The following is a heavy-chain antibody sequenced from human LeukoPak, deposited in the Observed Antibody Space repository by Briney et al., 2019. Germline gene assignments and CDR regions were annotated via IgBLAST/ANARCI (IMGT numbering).Heavy chain of an antibody. CDR3: ARGRGVRGVIIGPYYYYYRDV. CDR2: MNPNSGNT. D-gene: IGHD3-10*01. Sequence: ASVKVSCKASGYTFTSYDINWVRQATGQGLEWMGWMNPNSGNTGYAQKFQGRVTMTRNTSISTAYMELSSLRSEDTAVYYCARGRGVRGVIIGPYYYYYRDVWGKGTTVTISS. V-gene: IGHV1-8*01. CDR1: GYTFTSYD. J-gene: IGHJ6*03.